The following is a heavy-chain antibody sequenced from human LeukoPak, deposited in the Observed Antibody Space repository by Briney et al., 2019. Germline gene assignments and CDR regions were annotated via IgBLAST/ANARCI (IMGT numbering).Heavy chain of an antibody. CDR2: IYYSGST. D-gene: IGHD3-22*01. Sequence: SETLSLTCTVSGGSISSYYWSWIRQPPGKGLEWIGYIYYSGSTNYNPSLKSRVTISVDTSKNQFSLKLSSVTAADTAVYYCAGGYYYDSSGSFDYWGQGTLVTVSS. J-gene: IGHJ4*02. V-gene: IGHV4-59*01. CDR1: GGSISSYY. CDR3: AGGYYYDSSGSFDY.